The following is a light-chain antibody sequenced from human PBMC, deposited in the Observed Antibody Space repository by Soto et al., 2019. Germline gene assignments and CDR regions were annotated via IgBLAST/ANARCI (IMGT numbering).Light chain of an antibody. Sequence: EIVLTQSPGTLSLSPGERDTLSCRASQSVSSNYLAWYQQKPGQAPRLLIYGASSRATGIPDRFSGSGSGTDFTLTISRLEPEDFAVYYCQQFGSSPLLTFGGGTKVDIK. CDR3: QQFGSSPLLT. V-gene: IGKV3-20*01. CDR1: QSVSSNY. CDR2: GAS. J-gene: IGKJ4*01.